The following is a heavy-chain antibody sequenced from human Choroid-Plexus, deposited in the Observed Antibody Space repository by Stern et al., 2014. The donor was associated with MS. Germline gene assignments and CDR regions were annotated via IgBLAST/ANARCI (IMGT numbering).Heavy chain of an antibody. CDR1: GGSISSGGYY. V-gene: IGHV4-31*03. Sequence: QVQLQESGPGLVKPSQTLSLTCTVSGGSISSGGYYWSWIRQHPGKGLEWIWYIYYSGSTYYNPSLKSRVSISVDTSKNQFSLKLSSVTAADTAVYYCARGPPDYYDSSGYYTYWGQGTLVTVSS. J-gene: IGHJ4*02. CDR3: ARGPPDYYDSSGYYTY. D-gene: IGHD3-22*01. CDR2: IYYSGST.